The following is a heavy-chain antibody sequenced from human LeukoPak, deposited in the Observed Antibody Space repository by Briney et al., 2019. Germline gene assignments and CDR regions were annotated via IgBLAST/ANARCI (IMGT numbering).Heavy chain of an antibody. CDR3: AKSGVGAAADPYGMDV. D-gene: IGHD6-13*01. V-gene: IGHV3-21*01. CDR2: ITYSSSYI. J-gene: IGHJ6*02. Sequence: GGSLRLSCAASGFTFNSYCMNWVRQAPGKGLEWVSSITYSSSYIYYADSVKGRFTISRDNAKNSLYLHMNSLRAEDTAVYYCAKSGVGAAADPYGMDVWGQGTTVTVSS. CDR1: GFTFNSYC.